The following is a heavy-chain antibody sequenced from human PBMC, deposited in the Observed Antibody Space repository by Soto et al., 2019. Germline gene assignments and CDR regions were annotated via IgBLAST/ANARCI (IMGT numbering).Heavy chain of an antibody. CDR3: ARRGLRFLEWLSWFDP. Sequence: ASVKVSCKVSGYTLTELSMHWVRQAPGKGLEWMGGFDPEDGETIYAQKFQGRVTMTEDTSTDTAYMELSSLRSEDTAVYYCARRGLRFLEWLSWFDPWGQGTLVTVSS. CDR1: GYTLTELS. D-gene: IGHD3-3*01. V-gene: IGHV1-24*01. CDR2: FDPEDGET. J-gene: IGHJ5*02.